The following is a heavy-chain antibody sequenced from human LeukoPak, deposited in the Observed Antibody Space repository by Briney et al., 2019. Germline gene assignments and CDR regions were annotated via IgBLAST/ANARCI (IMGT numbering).Heavy chain of an antibody. D-gene: IGHD6-19*01. CDR2: ISSSGSTI. CDR3: ARVASSGWLPNYYKDV. V-gene: IGHV3-48*03. Sequence: GGSLRLSCAASGFTFSSYEMNWVRQAPGKGLEWVSYISSSGSTIYYADSVKGRFTTSRDNAKNSLYLQMNSLRAEDTAVYYCARVASSGWLPNYYKDVWGKGTTVTISS. J-gene: IGHJ6*03. CDR1: GFTFSSYE.